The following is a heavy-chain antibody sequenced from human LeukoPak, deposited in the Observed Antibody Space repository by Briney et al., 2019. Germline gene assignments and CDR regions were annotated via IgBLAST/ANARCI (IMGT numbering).Heavy chain of an antibody. V-gene: IGHV4-34*01. Sequence: SETLSLTCAAYGGSFSGYYWSWIRQPPGKGLEWVGEINHSGSTNYNPSLKSRVTISVDTSKNQFSLKLSSVTAADTAVYYCARVWQQLVGYYYYYYMDVWGKGTTVTVSS. CDR2: INHSGST. CDR3: ARVWQQLVGYYYYYYMDV. J-gene: IGHJ6*03. D-gene: IGHD6-13*01. CDR1: GGSFSGYY.